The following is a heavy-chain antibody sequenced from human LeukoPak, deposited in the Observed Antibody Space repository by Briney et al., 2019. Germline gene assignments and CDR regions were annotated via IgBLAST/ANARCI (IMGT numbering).Heavy chain of an antibody. V-gene: IGHV4-34*01. CDR2: INHSGST. D-gene: IGHD3-22*01. CDR3: ARVGLGLLLDY. CDR1: GGSFSGYY. J-gene: IGHJ4*02. Sequence: KPSETLSLTCAVYGGSFSGYYWSWIRQPPGKGLEWIGEINHSGSTNYNPSLKSRVTISVDTSKNQFSLKLSSVTAADTAVYYCARVGLGLLLDYWGQGTLVTVSS.